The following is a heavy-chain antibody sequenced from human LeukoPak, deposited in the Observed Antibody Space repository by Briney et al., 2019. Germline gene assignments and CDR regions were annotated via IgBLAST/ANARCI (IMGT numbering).Heavy chain of an antibody. V-gene: IGHV1-2*06. Sequence: GASVKVSCKASGYTFTGYYMHWVRQAPGQGLEWMGRINPNSGGTNYAQKFQGRVTMTRDTSISTAYMELGRLRSDDTAVYYCARALLAKLEPHIGMDVWGQGTTVTVSS. J-gene: IGHJ6*02. D-gene: IGHD1-1*01. CDR2: INPNSGGT. CDR1: GYTFTGYY. CDR3: ARALLAKLEPHIGMDV.